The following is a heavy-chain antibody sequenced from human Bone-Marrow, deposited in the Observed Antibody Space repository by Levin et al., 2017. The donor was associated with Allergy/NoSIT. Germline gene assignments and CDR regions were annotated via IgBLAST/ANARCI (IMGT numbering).Heavy chain of an antibody. J-gene: IGHJ5*02. CDR1: GFTFSSYG. CDR2: ISGSGGST. D-gene: IGHD2-21*01. CDR3: AKAPLGLPAPVVLYRWLDP. Sequence: PGGSLRLSCAASGFTFSSYGMSWVRQAPGKGLEWVSAISGSGGSTYYADSVKGRFTISRDNSKNTLYLQMNSLSADDAAVYYCAKAPLGLPAPVVLYRWLDPWGQGTLVTVSS. V-gene: IGHV3-23*01.